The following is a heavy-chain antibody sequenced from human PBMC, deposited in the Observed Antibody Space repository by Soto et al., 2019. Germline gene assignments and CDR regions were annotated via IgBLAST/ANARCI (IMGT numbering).Heavy chain of an antibody. CDR1: GFTFNNYA. D-gene: IGHD3-10*01. CDR3: AKGRGGSGSLTPRVDF. CDR2: ISGGGDTT. Sequence: EVQLLESGGGLVQPGGSLRLSCAASGFTFNNYAMTWVRQAPGKGLEWVSAISGGGDTTSYADSVKGRFTVSRDGSKNTLYLQMSSLRAEETDLYSCAKGRGGSGSLTPRVDFWGQGTLVTVSS. J-gene: IGHJ4*02. V-gene: IGHV3-23*01.